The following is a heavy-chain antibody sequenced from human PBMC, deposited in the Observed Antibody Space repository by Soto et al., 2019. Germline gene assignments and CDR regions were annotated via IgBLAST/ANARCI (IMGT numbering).Heavy chain of an antibody. Sequence: GGSLRLSCAASGFTFSAVYMSWIRQAPNKGLEYISYISSSGTSANYADSVKGRFTISRDNAKNSLYLQMNSLRAEDTAVYYCARDRGAVTGHYFDYWGQGDLVTFS. V-gene: IGHV3-11*06. CDR3: ARDRGAVTGHYFDY. CDR1: GFTFSAVY. CDR2: ISSSGTSA. J-gene: IGHJ4*02. D-gene: IGHD6-19*01.